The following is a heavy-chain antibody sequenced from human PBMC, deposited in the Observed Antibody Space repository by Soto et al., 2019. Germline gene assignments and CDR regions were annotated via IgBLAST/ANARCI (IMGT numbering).Heavy chain of an antibody. D-gene: IGHD4-17*01. CDR3: ARDLAPLYGDGAFDI. CDR1: GFTFSSYA. J-gene: IGHJ3*02. V-gene: IGHV3-30-3*01. CDR2: ISYDGSNK. Sequence: PGGSLRLSCAASGFTFSSYAMHWVRQAPGKGLEWVAVISYDGSNKYYADSVKGRFTISRDNSKNTLYLQMNSLRAEDTAVYYCARDLAPLYGDGAFDIWGQGTMVTVSS.